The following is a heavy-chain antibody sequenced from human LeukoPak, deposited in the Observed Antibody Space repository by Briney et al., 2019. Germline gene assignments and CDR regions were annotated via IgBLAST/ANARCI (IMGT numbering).Heavy chain of an antibody. CDR2: IRSDGSDK. D-gene: IGHD7-27*01. J-gene: IGHJ4*02. CDR3: AKDGANWDLDY. CDR1: GFTFSTYG. Sequence: GGSLRLSCGASGFTFSTYGMHWVRQAPGRGLEWMAFIRSDGSDKYYADSVKGRFTISRDNSKNTLSLQMTSLRAEDTAVYYCAKDGANWDLDYWGQGTLVSVSS. V-gene: IGHV3-30*02.